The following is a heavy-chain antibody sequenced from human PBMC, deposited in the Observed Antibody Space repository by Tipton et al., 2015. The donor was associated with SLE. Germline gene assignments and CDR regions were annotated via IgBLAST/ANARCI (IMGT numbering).Heavy chain of an antibody. CDR3: ARVSSSGWYDLDY. Sequence: TLSLTCIVSGASISGYFWSWIRQPPGKGLEWIGYIYYSGSTNYNPSLKSRVTISVDTSKNQFSLKLSSVTAADTAVYYCARVSSSGWYDLDYWGQGTLVTVSS. D-gene: IGHD6-19*01. CDR2: IYYSGST. CDR1: GASISGYF. V-gene: IGHV4-59*01. J-gene: IGHJ4*02.